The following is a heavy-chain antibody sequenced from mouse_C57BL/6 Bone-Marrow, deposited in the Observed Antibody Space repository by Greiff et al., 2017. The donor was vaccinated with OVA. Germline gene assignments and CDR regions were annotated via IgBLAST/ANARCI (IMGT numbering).Heavy chain of an antibody. CDR2: INYDGSST. Sequence: EVQLVESEGGLVQPGSSMKLSCTASGFTFSDYYMAWVRQVPEKGLEWVANINYDGSSTYYLDSLKSRFIISRDNAKNILYLQMSSLKSEDTATYYCAREGYYDGDYFDYWGQGTTLTVSS. CDR1: GFTFSDYY. CDR3: AREGYYDGDYFDY. D-gene: IGHD1-1*01. V-gene: IGHV5-16*01. J-gene: IGHJ2*01.